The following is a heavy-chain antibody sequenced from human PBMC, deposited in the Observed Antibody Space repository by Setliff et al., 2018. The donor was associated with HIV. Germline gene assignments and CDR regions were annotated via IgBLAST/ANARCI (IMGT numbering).Heavy chain of an antibody. Sequence: GASVKVSCKASGYTFTSYAMNWVRQAPGQGLEWMGWINTNTGNPTYAQGFTGRFVFSLDTSVSTAYLQISSLKAEDTAVYYCARVGGFGEFIENWFDPWGQGTLVTVSS. CDR3: ARVGGFGEFIENWFDP. J-gene: IGHJ5*02. V-gene: IGHV7-4-1*02. CDR1: GYTFTSYA. D-gene: IGHD3-10*01. CDR2: INTNTGNP.